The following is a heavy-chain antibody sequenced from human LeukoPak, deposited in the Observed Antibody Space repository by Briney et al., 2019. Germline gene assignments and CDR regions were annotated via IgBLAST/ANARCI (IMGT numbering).Heavy chain of an antibody. J-gene: IGHJ4*02. CDR1: GFTFSSYA. V-gene: IGHV3-30-3*01. Sequence: PGRSLRLSCAASGFTFSSYAMHWVRQAPGKGLEWVAVISYDGSNKYYADSVKGRFTISRDNSKNTLYLQMNSLRAEDTAVYYCARDVRRGYRTSYYFDYWGQGTLVTVSS. CDR3: ARDVRRGYRTSYYFDY. CDR2: ISYDGSNK. D-gene: IGHD5-18*01.